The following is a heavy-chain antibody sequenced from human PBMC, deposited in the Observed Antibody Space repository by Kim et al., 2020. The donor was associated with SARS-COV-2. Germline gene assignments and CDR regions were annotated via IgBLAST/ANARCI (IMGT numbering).Heavy chain of an antibody. V-gene: IGHV4-39*07. D-gene: IGHD5-18*01. Sequence: NPSLKSRVTISVDTSKNQFSLKLSSVTAADTAVYYCARGGQYSYGPFDYWGQGTLVTVSS. CDR3: ARGGQYSYGPFDY. J-gene: IGHJ4*02.